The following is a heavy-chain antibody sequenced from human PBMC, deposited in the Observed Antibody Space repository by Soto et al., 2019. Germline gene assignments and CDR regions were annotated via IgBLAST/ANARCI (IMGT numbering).Heavy chain of an antibody. CDR2: ISWDGGST. J-gene: IGHJ4*02. CDR1: GFTFDDYT. CDR3: AKEAAPGIDY. D-gene: IGHD1-26*01. Sequence: DVQLVESGGVVVQPGGSLRLSCAASGFTFDDYTMHWVRQAPGKGLEWVSLISWDGGSTYYADSVKGRFTISRDNSKNSLYLQMNSLRTEDTALYYCAKEAAPGIDYWGQGTLVTVSS. V-gene: IGHV3-43*01.